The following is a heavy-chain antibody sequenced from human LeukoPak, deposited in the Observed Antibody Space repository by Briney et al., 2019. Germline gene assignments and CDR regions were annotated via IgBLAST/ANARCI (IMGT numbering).Heavy chain of an antibody. CDR3: AKDDGSATMGFDS. J-gene: IGHJ5*01. V-gene: IGHV1-69*05. D-gene: IGHD1-26*01. CDR1: GGTFTNYA. CDR2: IVSIFRTT. Sequence: SVKVSCKASGGTFTNYAFSWVRQAPGQGLEWMGGIVSIFRTTNYAAQFQGGVTITTDESTNTAFLELSSLRSEDTAVYYCAKDDGSATMGFDSWGQGTLVSVSS.